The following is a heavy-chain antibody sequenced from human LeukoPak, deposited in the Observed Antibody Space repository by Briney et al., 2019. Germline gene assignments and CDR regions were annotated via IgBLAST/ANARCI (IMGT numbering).Heavy chain of an antibody. Sequence: GGSLRLFCAASGFTFSSYAMSWVRQAPGKGLEWVSAISGSGGSTYYADSVKGRFTISRDNSKNTLYLQMNSLRAEDTAVYYCVRDDDIYGLDYWGQGTPVTVSS. CDR2: ISGSGGST. CDR1: GFTFSSYA. CDR3: VRDDDIYGLDY. D-gene: IGHD3-3*02. V-gene: IGHV3-23*01. J-gene: IGHJ4*02.